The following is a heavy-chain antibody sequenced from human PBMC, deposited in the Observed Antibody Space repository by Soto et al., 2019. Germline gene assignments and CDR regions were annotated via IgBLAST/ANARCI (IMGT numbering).Heavy chain of an antibody. CDR1: GFTFSNYG. Sequence: PGGSLRLSCAASGFTFSNYGMGWVRQAPGKGLEWVSSLSVSGVSTYYADSVKGRFTISRDNSKNTLYLQMNSLRVEDTAVYYCAKGSSAYYYDYWGQGTLVTVSS. J-gene: IGHJ4*02. CDR2: LSVSGVST. D-gene: IGHD3-22*01. V-gene: IGHV3-23*01. CDR3: AKGSSAYYYDY.